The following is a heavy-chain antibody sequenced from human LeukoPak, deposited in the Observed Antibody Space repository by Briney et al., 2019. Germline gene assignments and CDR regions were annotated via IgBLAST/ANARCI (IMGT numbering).Heavy chain of an antibody. D-gene: IGHD5-12*01. V-gene: IGHV3-7*01. J-gene: IGHJ4*02. CDR1: GFTFSGYW. CDR2: MNQDGSDK. CDR3: ARLRDGY. Sequence: GGSPRLSCAASGFTFSGYWMSWVRQAPGKGLEWVASMNQDGSDKHYVDSVKGRFTISRDNPKNSLYLQMSSLRAEDTAVYYCARLRDGYWGQGTLVTVSS.